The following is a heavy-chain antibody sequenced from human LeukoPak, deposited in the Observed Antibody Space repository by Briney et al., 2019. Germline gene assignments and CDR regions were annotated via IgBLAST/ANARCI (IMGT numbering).Heavy chain of an antibody. V-gene: IGHV1-69*04. CDR3: ARDKTGDPGAFDY. CDR2: IIPILGIA. CDR1: VCTFSSYA. J-gene: IGHJ4*02. Sequence: ASVKVSFKASVCTFSSYAISWVRQAPGQGLEWMGRIIPILGIANYAQKFQGRVTITADKSTSTAYMELSSLRSEDTAVYYCARDKTGDPGAFDYWGQGTLVTVSS. D-gene: IGHD7-27*01.